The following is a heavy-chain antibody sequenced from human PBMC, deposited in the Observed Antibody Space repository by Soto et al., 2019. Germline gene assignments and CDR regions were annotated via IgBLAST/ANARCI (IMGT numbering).Heavy chain of an antibody. D-gene: IGHD3-10*01. CDR3: ASRVRGAPYYFDY. J-gene: IGHJ4*02. V-gene: IGHV4-34*01. Sequence: QVQLQQWGAGLLKPSETLSLTCAVYGGSFSGYYWSWIRQPPGKGLEWIGEINHSGSTNYNPSLKSRVTISVDTSKNQFSLKLSSVTAADTAVYYCASRVRGAPYYFDYWGQGTLVTVSS. CDR2: INHSGST. CDR1: GGSFSGYY.